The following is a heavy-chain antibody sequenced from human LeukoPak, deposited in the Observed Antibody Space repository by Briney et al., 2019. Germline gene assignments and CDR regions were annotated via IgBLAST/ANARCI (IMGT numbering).Heavy chain of an antibody. CDR2: IYSGGST. CDR3: AIELGDQPLFYYYYYMDV. J-gene: IGHJ6*03. Sequence: GGSLRLSCAASGFTVSSNYMSSIRQAPGKGLEWVSVIYSGGSTYYADSVKGRFTISRDNSKNTLYLQMNSLRAEYTAMYYCAIELGDQPLFYYYYYMDVWGKGTTVTVYS. CDR1: GFTVSSNY. D-gene: IGHD2-2*01. V-gene: IGHV3-53*05.